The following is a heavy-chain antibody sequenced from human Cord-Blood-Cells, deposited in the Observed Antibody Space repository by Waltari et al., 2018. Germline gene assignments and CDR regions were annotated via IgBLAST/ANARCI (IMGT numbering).Heavy chain of an antibody. V-gene: IGHV1-69*18. D-gene: IGHD6-6*01. Sequence: QVQLVQSGAEVKKPGYSVKVSCKASGGTFTSYAISWVRHAAGQGLEWLGSIIPIFGTANYAQKFQGRVTITADESTSTAYMELSSLRSEDTAVYYCARASTRIAARRGYYYYYMDVWGKGTTVTVSS. J-gene: IGHJ6*03. CDR1: GGTFTSYA. CDR2: IIPIFGTA. CDR3: ARASTRIAARRGYYYYYMDV.